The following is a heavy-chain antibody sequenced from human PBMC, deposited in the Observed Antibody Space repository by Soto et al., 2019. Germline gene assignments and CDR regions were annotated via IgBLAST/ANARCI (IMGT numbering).Heavy chain of an antibody. CDR3: TTGSWADY. J-gene: IGHJ4*02. D-gene: IGHD1-26*01. Sequence: EQLVESGGGLVKPGGSLRLSCAASGLILSDAWMTWVRQAPGKGLEWVGRIKTNADGGAADYAAPVKGRFIISRDDSENTLYLQMNSLKTEDTAVYYCTTGSWADYWGQGTRVTVSS. V-gene: IGHV3-15*01. CDR2: IKTNADGGAA. CDR1: GLILSDAW.